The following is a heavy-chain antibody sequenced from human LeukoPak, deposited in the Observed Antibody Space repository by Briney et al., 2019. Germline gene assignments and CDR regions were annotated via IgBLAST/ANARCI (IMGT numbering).Heavy chain of an antibody. Sequence: PSQTLSLTCTVSGGSISSGDYYWSWIRQPPGKGLEWIGYIYYSGSTYYNPSLKSRVTMSVDTSKNQFSLKLSSVTAPDTAVYYCAREHSGSYIDFDYWGQGTLVTVSS. D-gene: IGHD1-26*01. CDR1: GGSISSGDYY. CDR2: IYYSGST. J-gene: IGHJ4*02. V-gene: IGHV4-30-4*01. CDR3: AREHSGSYIDFDY.